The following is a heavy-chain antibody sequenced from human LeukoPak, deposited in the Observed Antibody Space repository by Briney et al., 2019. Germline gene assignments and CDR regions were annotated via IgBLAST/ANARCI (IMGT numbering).Heavy chain of an antibody. V-gene: IGHV4-59*01. D-gene: IGHD3-22*01. CDR1: GESISGFY. J-gene: IGHJ4*02. CDR2: IYYSGST. CDR3: ARGRYYYDSSDPAYFDY. Sequence: PSETLSLTCTVSGESISGFYWTWIRQPPGKGLEWIGYIYYSGSTNYNPSLKSRVTISVDTSKNQLSLKLSSVTAADTAVYYCARGRYYYDSSDPAYFDYWGQGTLVTVSS.